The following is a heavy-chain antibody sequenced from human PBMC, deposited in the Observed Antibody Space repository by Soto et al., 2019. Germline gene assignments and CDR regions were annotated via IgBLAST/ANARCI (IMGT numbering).Heavy chain of an antibody. CDR3: LTARGAGSYNGYAREDH. Sequence: EVQLVQSGGGLVKPGESLTLSCAGSGFTFANAWMSWVRQAPWKGLEWVGRMKSITDAGTTDLAAPVKGRFSISRDESKNTWYLRMTNVKVEDTALYYCLTARGAGSYNGYAREDHWGQGTLVTVSS. CDR2: MKSITDAGTT. J-gene: IGHJ4*02. D-gene: IGHD5-12*01. CDR1: GFTFANAW. V-gene: IGHV3-15*01.